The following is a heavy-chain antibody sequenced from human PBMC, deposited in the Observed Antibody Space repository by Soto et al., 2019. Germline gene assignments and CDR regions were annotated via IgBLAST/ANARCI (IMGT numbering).Heavy chain of an antibody. D-gene: IGHD2-2*01. CDR3: ARVKVPAAIVGAFDL. CDR1: GYTFSTYG. CDR2: INPLKGDT. Sequence: QVQLVQSGAEMKKPGASVTVSCTASGYTFSTYGITWVRQAPGQGLDWMGWINPLKGDTNSEARFQDRVTMTTDTSTRTASLELRSPRSDDTAVYYCARVKVPAAIVGAFDLWGQGTLVTVSS. J-gene: IGHJ3*01. V-gene: IGHV1-18*01.